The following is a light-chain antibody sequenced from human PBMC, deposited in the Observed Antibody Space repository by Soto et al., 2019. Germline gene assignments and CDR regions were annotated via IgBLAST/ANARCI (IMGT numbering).Light chain of an antibody. CDR1: QSFNSNY. Sequence: EIWLTQFPGTLSLSPGGRATLSCTASQSFNSNYLAWYQQKPGQAPRLLIYGASTRATGIPDRFSGSGSGTDFTLTISRLEPEDFAVYYCQQYGSSPEWTFGQGTKVDIK. V-gene: IGKV3-20*01. CDR3: QQYGSSPEWT. CDR2: GAS. J-gene: IGKJ1*01.